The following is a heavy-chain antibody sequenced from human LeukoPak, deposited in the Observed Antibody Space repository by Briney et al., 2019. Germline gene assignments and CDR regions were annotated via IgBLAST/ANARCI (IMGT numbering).Heavy chain of an antibody. J-gene: IGHJ4*02. D-gene: IGHD6-13*01. Sequence: SGTLSLTCAVSGGSISSSNWWSWVRQPPGKGLEWIGEIYHSGSTNYNPSLKSRVTISVDKSKNQFSLKLSSVTAADTAVYYCARDQRYSSSWYLDYWGQGTLVTVSS. CDR1: GGSISSSNW. CDR2: IYHSGST. V-gene: IGHV4-4*02. CDR3: ARDQRYSSSWYLDY.